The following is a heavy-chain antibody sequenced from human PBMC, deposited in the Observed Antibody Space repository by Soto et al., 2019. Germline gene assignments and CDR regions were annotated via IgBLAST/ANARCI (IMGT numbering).Heavy chain of an antibody. CDR3: ARWDYYGSGSFDY. CDR1: GFTFSSYA. J-gene: IGHJ4*02. CDR2: IKEGGGGK. Sequence: SGGSLRLSCAASGFTFSSYAMSWVRQAPGKGLEWVAGIKEGGGGKYYVDSVRGRFTISRDNVRNSLYLQMNSLRAEDTAVYYCARWDYYGSGSFDYWGRGTLVTVSS. V-gene: IGHV3-7*01. D-gene: IGHD3-10*01.